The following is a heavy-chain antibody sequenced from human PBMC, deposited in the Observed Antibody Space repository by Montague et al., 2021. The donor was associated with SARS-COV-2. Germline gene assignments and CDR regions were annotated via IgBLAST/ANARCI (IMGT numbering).Heavy chain of an antibody. Sequence: CAISGDSVSSNSAAWNWIRQSPSRGLEWLGRTYYRSKWYNDYALSVKXRITINPDTSKNQFSLQLNSVTPEDTAVYYCARDRVLQFFDLDDAFDLWGQGTMVTVSS. V-gene: IGHV6-1*01. CDR1: GDSVSSNSAA. D-gene: IGHD3-9*01. CDR2: TYYRSKWYN. J-gene: IGHJ3*01. CDR3: ARDRVLQFFDLDDAFDL.